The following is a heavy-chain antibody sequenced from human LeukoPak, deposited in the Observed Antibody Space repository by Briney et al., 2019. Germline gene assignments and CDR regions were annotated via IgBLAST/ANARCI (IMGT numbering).Heavy chain of an antibody. CDR1: GFTFSSYS. CDR2: ISSSSSYI. J-gene: IGHJ4*02. Sequence: GGSLRLSCAASGFTFSSYSMNWVRQAPGKGLGWVSSISSSSSYIHSADSVRGRFTISRDNAKNSLFLQMNSLRAEDTAIYYCARDFTCGGDCYLYYFDYWGQGTLVTVSS. CDR3: ARDFTCGGDCYLYYFDY. D-gene: IGHD2-21*02. V-gene: IGHV3-21*01.